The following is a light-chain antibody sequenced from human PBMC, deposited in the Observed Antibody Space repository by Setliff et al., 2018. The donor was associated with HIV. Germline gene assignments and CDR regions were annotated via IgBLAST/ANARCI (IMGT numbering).Light chain of an antibody. J-gene: IGLJ1*01. CDR1: DSDVGGYNY. CDR3: KSYRSSASPYFTYV. V-gene: IGLV2-14*01. Sequence: QSALAQPVSVSGSPGQSITISCTGTDSDVGGYNYVSWYQQHPGKAPKLMIYDVNDRPSGVSNRFAGSKSGNTASLSISGLQAEDEADHYCKSYRSSASPYFTYVFGTGTKGTVL. CDR2: DVN.